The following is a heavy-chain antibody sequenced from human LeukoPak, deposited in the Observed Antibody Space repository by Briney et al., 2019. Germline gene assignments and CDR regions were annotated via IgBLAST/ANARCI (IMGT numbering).Heavy chain of an antibody. CDR3: ARERGGYCSGGSCYSPNWFDP. D-gene: IGHD2-15*01. V-gene: IGHV4-39*02. Sequence: SETLSLTCTVSGGSISSSSYYWGWIRQPPGKGLEWIGSIYYSGSTYYNPSLKSRVTISVDTSKNQFSLKLSSVTAADTAVYYCARERGGYCSGGSCYSPNWFDPWGQGTLVTVSS. CDR1: GGSISSSSYY. J-gene: IGHJ5*02. CDR2: IYYSGST.